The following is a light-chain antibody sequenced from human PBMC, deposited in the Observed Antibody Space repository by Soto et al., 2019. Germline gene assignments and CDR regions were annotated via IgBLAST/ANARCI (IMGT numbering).Light chain of an antibody. V-gene: IGKV3-11*01. CDR1: QSVSSY. Sequence: EIVLTQSPATLSLSPGERATLSCRASQSVSSYLAWYQQKPGQAPRLLIYDAYNRATGIPARFSGSGSGTDFTLTISSLEPEDLAVYYCQKRSNWPTFSFGPGTKVDIK. CDR2: DAY. J-gene: IGKJ3*01. CDR3: QKRSNWPTFS.